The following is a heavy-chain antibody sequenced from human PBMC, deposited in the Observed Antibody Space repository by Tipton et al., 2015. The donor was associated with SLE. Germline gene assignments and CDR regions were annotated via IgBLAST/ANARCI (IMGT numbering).Heavy chain of an antibody. CDR2: ISSSGSTI. Sequence: GSLRLSCAASGFTFSDYYMSWIRQAPGKGLEWVSYISSSGSTIYYADSVKGRFTISRDNAKNSLYLQMNSLRAEDTAVYYCARDRDYIWGSYRGPFDYWGQGTLVTVSS. D-gene: IGHD3-16*02. CDR3: ARDRDYIWGSYRGPFDY. J-gene: IGHJ4*02. V-gene: IGHV3-11*01. CDR1: GFTFSDYY.